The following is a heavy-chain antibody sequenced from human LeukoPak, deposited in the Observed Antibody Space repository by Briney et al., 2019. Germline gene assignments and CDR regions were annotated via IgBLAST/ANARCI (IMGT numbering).Heavy chain of an antibody. CDR2: ISYDESSK. CDR1: GFTFSSYG. Sequence: GGSLRLSCAASGFTFSSYGMHWVRLAPAKGQDRVAIISYDESSKYYADSVQDRFTISRDNSYNKLYLEMNSLRAEDTGVYYCAKVLRIIYYGMDVWGQGTTVTVSS. V-gene: IGHV3-30*18. CDR3: AKVLRIIYYGMDV. J-gene: IGHJ6*02. D-gene: IGHD1-14*01.